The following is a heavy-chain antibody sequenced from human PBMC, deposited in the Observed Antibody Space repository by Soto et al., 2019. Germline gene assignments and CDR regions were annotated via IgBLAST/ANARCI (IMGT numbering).Heavy chain of an antibody. J-gene: IGHJ4*02. CDR1: GGSISSAAYY. D-gene: IGHD3-10*01. CDR3: AREYIYGSYFFDC. Sequence: QVQLQESGPGLVKPSQTLSLTCTVSGGSISSAAYYWSWIRQHPGKGLAWIGYISHSGSTYYNPSLKRRVIISVNTSKNQCYVSLTSVTAADSAVYYCAREYIYGSYFFDCWGQGALVTVSS. CDR2: ISHSGST. V-gene: IGHV4-31*03.